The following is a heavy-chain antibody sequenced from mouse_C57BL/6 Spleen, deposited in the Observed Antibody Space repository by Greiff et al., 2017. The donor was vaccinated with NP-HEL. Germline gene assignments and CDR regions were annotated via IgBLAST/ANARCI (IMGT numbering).Heavy chain of an antibody. CDR3: AVGTTVVATYYAMDY. J-gene: IGHJ4*01. CDR2: IDPANGNT. Sequence: EVHLVESVAELVRPGASVKLSCTASGFNIKNTYMHWVKQRPEQGLEWIGRIDPANGNTKYAPKFKGKATITADTSSNTAYLQRSSLTSEDTDIYYRAVGTTVVATYYAMDYWGQGTSVTVSS. CDR1: GFNIKNTY. D-gene: IGHD1-1*01. V-gene: IGHV14-3*01.